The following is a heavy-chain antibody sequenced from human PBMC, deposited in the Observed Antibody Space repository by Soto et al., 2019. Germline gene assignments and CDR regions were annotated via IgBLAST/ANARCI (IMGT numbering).Heavy chain of an antibody. CDR3: ARQGYGSGPKWLDS. Sequence: SETLSLTCAVYGGSFSGYYWSWIRQPPGKGLEWIGSIFYNGNTYYNPSLKSRVTISVDTSKNHFSLRLNSVTAADTALYYCARQGYGSGPKWLDSWGQGTLVTVSS. CDR2: IFYNGNT. D-gene: IGHD3-10*01. V-gene: IGHV4-34*12. CDR1: GGSFSGYY. J-gene: IGHJ5*01.